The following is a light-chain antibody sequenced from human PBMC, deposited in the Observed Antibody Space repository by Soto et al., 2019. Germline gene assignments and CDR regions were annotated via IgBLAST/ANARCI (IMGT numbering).Light chain of an antibody. CDR1: QTVNNY. J-gene: IGKJ2*01. V-gene: IGKV1-39*01. CDR3: QQSYTSLQT. CDR2: AAS. Sequence: DIQLTQSPSSLSASVGDTVTITCRAGQTVNNYLNWYQHKPGEVPKLLIYAASSLQSGVPSRFSATASGTDFTLTISKLLPEDFGTYYCQQSYTSLQTFGQGTKLEIK.